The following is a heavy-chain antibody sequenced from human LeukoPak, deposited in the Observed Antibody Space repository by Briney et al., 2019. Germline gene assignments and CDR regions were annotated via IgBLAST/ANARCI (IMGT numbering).Heavy chain of an antibody. Sequence: SETLSLTCTVSGDSLNGYYWGWIRQPPGKGLEYIGYIHFSAGTAHNASLKSRLTISLDTSKNQFSLTLSSVSAADTAVYYCARHVYGEGMVVWGKGTTVTVSS. CDR2: IHFSAGT. CDR1: GDSLNGYY. CDR3: ARHVYGEGMVV. V-gene: IGHV4-59*08. J-gene: IGHJ6*04. D-gene: IGHD4-17*01.